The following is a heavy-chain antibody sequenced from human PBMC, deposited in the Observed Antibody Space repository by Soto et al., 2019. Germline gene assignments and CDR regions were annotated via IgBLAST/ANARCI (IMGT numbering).Heavy chain of an antibody. CDR1: GFTFRNCA. Sequence: GVSLRLSCAASGFTFRNCAMGWVRQAQGKGLEWVSDIIDSGASTYYADSVKGRFTIPRDNSKSTLYLQMNSLRAEDTALYYCAKGRSYYYYYGVDVWGQGTTVTVSS. CDR2: IIDSGAST. J-gene: IGHJ6*02. V-gene: IGHV3-23*01. CDR3: AKGRSYYYYYGVDV.